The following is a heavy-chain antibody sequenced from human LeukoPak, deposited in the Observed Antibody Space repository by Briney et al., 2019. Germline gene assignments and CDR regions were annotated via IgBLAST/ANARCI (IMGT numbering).Heavy chain of an antibody. V-gene: IGHV5-10-1*01. D-gene: IGHD3-3*01. CDR2: IDSRDSCT. Sequence: GASLQFSSKGSGYGFTSYWISWVRPMSGKGREWRGRIDSRDSCTDYSPSLQGRVTMSVDKSISTAHLQWSSLKASDTAMYYCAAFLVANNAFDIWGQGTMVTVSS. J-gene: IGHJ3*02. CDR3: AAFLVANNAFDI. CDR1: GYGFTSYW.